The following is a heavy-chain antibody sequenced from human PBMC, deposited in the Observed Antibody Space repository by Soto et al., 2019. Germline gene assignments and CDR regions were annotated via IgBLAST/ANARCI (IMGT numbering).Heavy chain of an antibody. CDR2: IYPGDSET. D-gene: IGHD5-12*01. CDR1: GCDFARTW. Sequence: GESVKISCXASGCDFARTWIGWVRQLPGKGLDWLGIIYPGDSETRYSPSFRGQVTFSVDMSISTAYLQWSSLKTSDIAIYYCARLVGAYDSYFDHWGQGTRVTVSS. J-gene: IGHJ4*02. V-gene: IGHV5-51*01. CDR3: ARLVGAYDSYFDH.